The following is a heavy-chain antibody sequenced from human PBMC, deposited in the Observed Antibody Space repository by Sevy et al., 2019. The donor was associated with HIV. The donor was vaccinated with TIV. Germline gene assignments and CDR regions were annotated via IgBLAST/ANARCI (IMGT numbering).Heavy chain of an antibody. Sequence: GGSLRLSCAASGFNFSMYRMNWVRQAPGKGLEWVSPISSSSSDIKYADSVKGRFTVSRDNAKNSLFLQMNSLRAEDTAVYYCATLLMWFGELPRRLDYWGQGALVTVSS. CDR2: ISSSSSDI. CDR3: ATLLMWFGELPRRLDY. V-gene: IGHV3-21*01. CDR1: GFNFSMYR. J-gene: IGHJ4*02. D-gene: IGHD3-10*01.